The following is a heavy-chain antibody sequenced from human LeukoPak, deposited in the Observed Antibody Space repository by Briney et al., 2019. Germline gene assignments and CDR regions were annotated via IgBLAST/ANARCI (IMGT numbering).Heavy chain of an antibody. Sequence: PGGSLRLSCAASGFTFPNYWMSWVRQAPEKGLEWVANINQDGRVKQYVDSMKGRFTISRDNAKNSLYLQMNSLRAEDTAVYYCARDGDDGGFEYWGQGTLVTVSS. CDR2: INQDGRVK. D-gene: IGHD4-23*01. CDR3: ARDGDDGGFEY. V-gene: IGHV3-7*01. J-gene: IGHJ4*02. CDR1: GFTFPNYW.